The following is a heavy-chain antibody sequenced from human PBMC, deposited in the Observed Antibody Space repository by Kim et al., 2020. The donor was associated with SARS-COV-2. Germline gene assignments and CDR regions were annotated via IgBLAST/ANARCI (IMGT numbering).Heavy chain of an antibody. J-gene: IGHJ3*02. D-gene: IGHD3-3*01. CDR1: GYTFTSYA. CDR3: ARGSSWMFGAFDI. Sequence: ASVKVSCKASGYTFTSYAMHWVRQAPGQRLEWMGWINAGNGNTKYSQKFQGRVTITRDTSASTAYMELSSLRSEDTAVYYCARGSSWMFGAFDIWGQGTMVTVSS. CDR2: INAGNGNT. V-gene: IGHV1-3*01.